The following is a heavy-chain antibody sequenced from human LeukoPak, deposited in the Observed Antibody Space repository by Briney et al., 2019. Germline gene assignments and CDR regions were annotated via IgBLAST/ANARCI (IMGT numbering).Heavy chain of an antibody. V-gene: IGHV3-23*01. D-gene: IGHD1-20*01. Sequence: GGSLRLSCVASGFTFSSYAMRWVRQAPGKGLEWVSAISDSGGSTYYADSVKGRFTISRDNSKNTLYLQMNSLRAEDTAEYFCAKDSSITGTDWGQGTLVTVSS. CDR3: AKDSSITGTD. CDR2: ISDSGGST. J-gene: IGHJ4*01. CDR1: GFTFSSYA.